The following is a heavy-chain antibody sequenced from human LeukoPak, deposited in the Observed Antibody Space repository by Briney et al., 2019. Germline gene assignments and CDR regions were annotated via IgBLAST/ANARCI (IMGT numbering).Heavy chain of an antibody. D-gene: IGHD4-17*01. Sequence: GGSLRLSCAASGFTVSSNYMTWVRQAPGKGLEWVSVIYSGGSTYYADSVRGRFTISRDNSKNTLYLQMNSLRAEDTAVYYCAKLVLYGDKNPFDYWGQGTLVTVSS. CDR1: GFTVSSNY. CDR3: AKLVLYGDKNPFDY. V-gene: IGHV3-53*03. CDR2: IYSGGST. J-gene: IGHJ4*02.